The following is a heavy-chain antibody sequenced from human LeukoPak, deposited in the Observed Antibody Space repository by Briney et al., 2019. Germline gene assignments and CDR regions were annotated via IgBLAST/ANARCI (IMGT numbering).Heavy chain of an antibody. CDR1: GFTFSDHY. Sequence: GGSLRLSCTASGFTFSDHYMDWVRQAPGKGLEWVVRIRNKANSYTTEYAASVKGRFTISRDDSKNSLYLQMNSLRAEDTAVYYCARRGWGTMIVVATGYFDYWGQGTLVTVSS. CDR2: IRNKANSYTT. J-gene: IGHJ4*02. D-gene: IGHD3-22*01. CDR3: ARRGWGTMIVVATGYFDY. V-gene: IGHV3-72*01.